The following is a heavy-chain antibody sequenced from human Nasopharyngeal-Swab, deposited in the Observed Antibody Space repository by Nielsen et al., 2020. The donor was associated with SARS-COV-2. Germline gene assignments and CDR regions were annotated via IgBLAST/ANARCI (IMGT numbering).Heavy chain of an antibody. CDR3: ARVSGYYDSSGYYSRSTEPQPTDY. CDR1: GCTFSSYA. V-gene: IGHV3-30-3*01. D-gene: IGHD3-22*01. J-gene: IGHJ4*02. Sequence: GESLKISCAASGCTFSSYAMHWVRQDPGKGLEWVAVISYDGSNKYYADSVKGRFTISRDNSKNTLYLQMNSLRAEDTAVYYCARVSGYYDSSGYYSRSTEPQPTDYWGQGTMVTVSS. CDR2: ISYDGSNK.